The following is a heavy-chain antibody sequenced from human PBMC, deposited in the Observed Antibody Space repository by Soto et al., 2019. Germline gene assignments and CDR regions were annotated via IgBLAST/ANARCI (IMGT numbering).Heavy chain of an antibody. CDR2: INHSGST. Sequence: SEILSLTCAVYGGSFSGYYWSWIRQPPGKGLEWIGEINHSGSTNYNPSLKSRVTISVDTSKNQFSLKLSSVTAADTAVYYCARAGYYDYVWGSYPPEYWGQGTLVTVSS. V-gene: IGHV4-34*01. J-gene: IGHJ4*02. CDR3: ARAGYYDYVWGSYPPEY. D-gene: IGHD3-16*02. CDR1: GGSFSGYY.